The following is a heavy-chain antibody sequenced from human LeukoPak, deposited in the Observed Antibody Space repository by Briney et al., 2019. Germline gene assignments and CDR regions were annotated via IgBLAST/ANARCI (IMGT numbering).Heavy chain of an antibody. Sequence: AGESLKISCKGSGYSFTSYWNGWVRQMPGKGLEWMGIVNPGDSDTRYSPSFQGQVTISVDRSISTAYLQWSSLQASDTAMYYCATVPRIPAVGNTEYFQHWGQGTLVTVSS. CDR3: ATVPRIPAVGNTEYFQH. J-gene: IGHJ1*01. V-gene: IGHV5-51*01. CDR1: GYSFTSYW. CDR2: VNPGDSDT. D-gene: IGHD6-13*01.